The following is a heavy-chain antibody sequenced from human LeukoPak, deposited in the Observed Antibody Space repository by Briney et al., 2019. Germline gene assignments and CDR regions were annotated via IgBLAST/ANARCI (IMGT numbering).Heavy chain of an antibody. CDR1: GGSISSGDYY. CDR2: FYTSGST. CDR3: ARGPGLLPDV. Sequence: SQTLSLTCTVSGGSISSGDYYWSWIRQPAGKGLEWIGRFYTSGSTNYTPSLKSRVTISLDTSKNQFSLKLTSVTAADTAVYYCARGPGLLPDVWGGGTTVTVSS. V-gene: IGHV4-61*02. J-gene: IGHJ6*04. D-gene: IGHD2-15*01.